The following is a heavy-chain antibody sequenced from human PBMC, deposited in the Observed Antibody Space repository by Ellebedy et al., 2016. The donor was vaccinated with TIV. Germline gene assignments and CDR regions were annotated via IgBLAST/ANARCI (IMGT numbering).Heavy chain of an antibody. J-gene: IGHJ6*02. D-gene: IGHD3-22*01. Sequence: ESLKISCGVYGGSFSGYYWSWIRQPPGKGLEWIGELYHGGSISYNPSLKSRVAISADTSKNQFSLTLSSVTAADTAVYYCARDVSYFYDSSGYFTRYYYYYGMDVWGQGTMVTVSS. CDR1: GGSFSGYY. V-gene: IGHV4-34*01. CDR3: ARDVSYFYDSSGYFTRYYYYYGMDV. CDR2: LYHGGSI.